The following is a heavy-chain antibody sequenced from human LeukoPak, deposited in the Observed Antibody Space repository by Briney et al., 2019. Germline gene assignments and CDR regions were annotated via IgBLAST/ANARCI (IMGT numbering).Heavy chain of an antibody. V-gene: IGHV3-30*02. Sequence: GGSLILSCAASGFTFNDYGMHWVRQAPGRGLEWVAFIRYDGTIDYGDSVKGRFAISRDNFKNTLYLQMNSLRTEYTAVYYCAKDSKYQLLWGPSLDYWGQGTLVTVSS. CDR2: IRYDGTI. CDR3: AKDSKYQLLWGPSLDY. CDR1: GFTFNDYG. D-gene: IGHD2-2*01. J-gene: IGHJ4*02.